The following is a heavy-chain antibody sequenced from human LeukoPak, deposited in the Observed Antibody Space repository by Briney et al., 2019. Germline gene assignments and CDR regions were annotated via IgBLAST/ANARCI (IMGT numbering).Heavy chain of an antibody. CDR2: INPNSGGT. CDR1: GYTFTSYA. CDR3: ARGRFSGYGAD. D-gene: IGHD5-12*01. V-gene: IGHV1-2*02. J-gene: IGHJ4*02. Sequence: GASVKVSCKASGYTFTSYAMNWVRQAPGQGLGWMGWINPNSGGTNFAQKFQGRVTMTRDTSISTAYMELSSLTSDDTAVYYCARGRFSGYGADWGQGTLVTVSS.